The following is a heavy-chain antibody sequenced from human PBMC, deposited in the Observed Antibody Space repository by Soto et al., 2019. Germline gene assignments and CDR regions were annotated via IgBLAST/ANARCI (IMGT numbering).Heavy chain of an antibody. Sequence: EVQLLKYGGGLVQPGGSLRLSCAASGFTFSSYAMSWVRQAPGKGLEWVSGISGSGAGTYYADSVKGRFTISRDNSKNTLYLQMNSLRAEDTAVYYCAKARGDWNYLFDYWGQGTLVTVSS. CDR2: ISGSGAGT. V-gene: IGHV3-23*01. D-gene: IGHD1-7*01. J-gene: IGHJ4*02. CDR1: GFTFSSYA. CDR3: AKARGDWNYLFDY.